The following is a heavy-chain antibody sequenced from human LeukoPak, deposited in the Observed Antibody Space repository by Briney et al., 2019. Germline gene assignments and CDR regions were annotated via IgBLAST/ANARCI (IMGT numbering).Heavy chain of an antibody. CDR1: GASVSSGSYY. D-gene: IGHD3-10*01. Sequence: PSETLSLTCNVSGASVSSGSYYWSWIRQPPGKELEWIGYIYYSGSTSYNPSLKSRVTISVDTSKNQFSLKLSSVTAADTAVYYCARVSYGSGSYVLDYWGQGTLVTVSS. CDR2: IYYSGST. J-gene: IGHJ4*02. CDR3: ARVSYGSGSYVLDY. V-gene: IGHV4-61*01.